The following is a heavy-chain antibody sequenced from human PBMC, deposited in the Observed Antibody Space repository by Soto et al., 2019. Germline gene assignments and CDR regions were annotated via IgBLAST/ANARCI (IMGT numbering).Heavy chain of an antibody. V-gene: IGHV4-59*01. CDR3: ARATAAGTWSIGYYYYYGMDV. Sequence: SETLSLTCTVSGGSISSYYWSWIRQPPGKGLEWIGYIHYSGSTNYNPSLKSRVTISVDTSKNQFSLKLRSVTAADTAVYYCARATAAGTWSIGYYYYYGMDVWGQGTTVTVSS. D-gene: IGHD6-13*01. CDR2: IHYSGST. J-gene: IGHJ6*02. CDR1: GGSISSYY.